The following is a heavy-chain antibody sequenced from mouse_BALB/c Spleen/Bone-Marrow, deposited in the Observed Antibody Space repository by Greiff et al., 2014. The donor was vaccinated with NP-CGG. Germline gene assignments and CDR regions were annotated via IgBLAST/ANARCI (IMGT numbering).Heavy chain of an antibody. CDR1: GYTFSSYW. V-gene: IGHV1-9*01. Sequence: VQLQESGAELMKPGASVKISCKATGYTFSSYWIEWIKQRPGHGLGWIGEILPGSVTTNYNGRFKGKATFTADTSSNTAYMQLSSLTSEDSAVYYCARDHFDHWGPGTTLTVSS. CDR3: ARDHFDH. CDR2: ILPGSVTT. J-gene: IGHJ2*01.